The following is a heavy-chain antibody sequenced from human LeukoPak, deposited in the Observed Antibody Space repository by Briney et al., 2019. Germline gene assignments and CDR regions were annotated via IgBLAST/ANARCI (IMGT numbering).Heavy chain of an antibody. CDR1: GFSISSYA. Sequence: GFLRPSCAASGFSISSYAMHWGRQAPSKGVEVVAVIANDGSNKYYADSVKGRFTISRDNSKNTLYLQMNSLRAEDTAVYYCARTFWGKSNGYDYYFDYWGQGSLVTVSS. V-gene: IGHV3-30*04. CDR3: ARTFWGKSNGYDYYFDY. D-gene: IGHD5-12*01. CDR2: IANDGSNK. J-gene: IGHJ4*02.